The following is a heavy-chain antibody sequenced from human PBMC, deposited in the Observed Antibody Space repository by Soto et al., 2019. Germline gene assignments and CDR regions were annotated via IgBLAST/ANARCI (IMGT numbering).Heavy chain of an antibody. Sequence: QVQLVESGGGVVQPGRSLRLSCAASGFTFSSYGMHWVRQAPGKGLEWVAVISYDGSNKYYADSVKGRFTISRDNSKNTLYLQMNNLRAEDTAVYYCAKDLTWAGVFDYWGQGTLVTVSS. V-gene: IGHV3-30*18. J-gene: IGHJ4*02. D-gene: IGHD6-19*01. CDR1: GFTFSSYG. CDR2: ISYDGSNK. CDR3: AKDLTWAGVFDY.